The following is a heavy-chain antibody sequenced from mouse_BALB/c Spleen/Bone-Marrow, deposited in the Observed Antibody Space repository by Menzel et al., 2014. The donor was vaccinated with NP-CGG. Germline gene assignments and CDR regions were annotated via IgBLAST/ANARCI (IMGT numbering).Heavy chain of an antibody. CDR2: IDPENGYT. J-gene: IGHJ3*01. Sequence: VQLQQSGAELVRPGALVKLSCKGSGFNIKDYYMHWVKQRPEQGLEWIGWIDPENGYTIFDPKFQGKASITADTSSNTAFLQLSSLTSEDAAVYYCAPYYGNYGCAYWGQGALVTVSA. D-gene: IGHD2-10*01. CDR1: GFNIKDYY. V-gene: IGHV14-1*02. CDR3: APYYGNYGCAY.